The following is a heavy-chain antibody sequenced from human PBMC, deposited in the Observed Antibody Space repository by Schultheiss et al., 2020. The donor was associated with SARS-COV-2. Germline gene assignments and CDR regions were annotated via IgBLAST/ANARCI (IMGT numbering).Heavy chain of an antibody. CDR2: INPNSGGT. CDR1: GYTFIGYY. J-gene: IGHJ4*02. V-gene: IGHV1-2*02. CDR3: AREPDLHGYSSSWPDY. Sequence: GESLKISCKASGYTFIGYYLHWVRQAPGQVLEWMGWINPNSGGTNYAQKFQGRVTMTRNTSISTAYMELSSLRSEDTAVYYCAREPDLHGYSSSWPDYWGQGTLVTVSS. D-gene: IGHD6-13*01.